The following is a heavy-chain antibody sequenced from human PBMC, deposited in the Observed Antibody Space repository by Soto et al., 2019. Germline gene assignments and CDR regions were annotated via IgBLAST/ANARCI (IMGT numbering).Heavy chain of an antibody. CDR2: IYDRGST. Sequence: SETLSLTCTVSGGSISSSGYYWGWIRQPPGKGLEWIGTIYDRGSTYSNPSLKSRLTTSLDTSKNQFSLELTSATAADTAVYYCARHGYTSGRTYFDYWGQGTLVTVSS. D-gene: IGHD6-19*01. J-gene: IGHJ4*02. CDR3: ARHGYTSGRTYFDY. V-gene: IGHV4-39*01. CDR1: GGSISSSGYY.